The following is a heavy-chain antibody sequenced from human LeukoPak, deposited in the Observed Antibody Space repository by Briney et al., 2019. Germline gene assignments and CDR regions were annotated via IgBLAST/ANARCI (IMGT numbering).Heavy chain of an antibody. J-gene: IGHJ6*03. CDR3: ARDGGYDNHYYYYYMDV. CDR2: ISSSSSYI. CDR1: GFTFSSYS. Sequence: GGSLRLSCAASGFTFSSYSMNWVRQAPGKGLEWVSPISSSSSYIYYADSVKGRFTISRDNAKNSLYLQMNSLRAEDTAVYYCARDGGYDNHYYYYYMDVWGKGTTVTVSS. D-gene: IGHD5-12*01. V-gene: IGHV3-21*01.